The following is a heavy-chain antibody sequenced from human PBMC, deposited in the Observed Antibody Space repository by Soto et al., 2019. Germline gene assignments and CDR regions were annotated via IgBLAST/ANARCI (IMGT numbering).Heavy chain of an antibody. J-gene: IGHJ6*02. CDR1: GYTFTSYG. Sequence: GASVKVSCKASGYTFTSYGISWVRQAPGQGLEWMGWISAYNGNTNYAQKLQGRVTMTTDTSTSTAYMELRSLRSDDTAVYYCARDRIVVVPADTNYYYYGMDVCGQGTTVTVYS. CDR2: ISAYNGNT. V-gene: IGHV1-18*04. CDR3: ARDRIVVVPADTNYYYYGMDV. D-gene: IGHD2-2*01.